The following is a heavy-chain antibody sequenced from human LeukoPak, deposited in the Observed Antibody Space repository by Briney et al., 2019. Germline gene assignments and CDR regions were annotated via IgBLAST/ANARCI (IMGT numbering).Heavy chain of an antibody. Sequence: GGSLRLSCAASGFTFSSYAMSWVRQAPGKGLEWVSSISSSSSYIYYADSVKGRFTISRDNAKNSLYLQMNSLRAEDTAVYYCARAQSINTYYDFWSGYYRLDYWGQGTLVTASS. CDR2: ISSSSSYI. J-gene: IGHJ4*02. D-gene: IGHD3-3*01. CDR1: GFTFSSYA. V-gene: IGHV3-21*01. CDR3: ARAQSINTYYDFWSGYYRLDY.